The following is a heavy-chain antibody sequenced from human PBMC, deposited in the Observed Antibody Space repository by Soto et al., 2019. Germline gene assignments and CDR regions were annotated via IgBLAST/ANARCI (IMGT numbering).Heavy chain of an antibody. CDR1: GGTFSSYS. V-gene: IGHV1-69*01. Sequence: QVQLVQSGAEVKKTGSSVKVSCKAAGGTFSSYSINWVRQAPGQGLEWMGEIIPIFGTATYAQKLQGRVTIAADESTSTAYMELSSRRSEDTAVYYCARDGVSHCGGMDYWCQGTLVTVSS. CDR3: ARDGVSHCGGMDY. J-gene: IGHJ4*02. CDR2: IIPIFGTA. D-gene: IGHD2-8*01.